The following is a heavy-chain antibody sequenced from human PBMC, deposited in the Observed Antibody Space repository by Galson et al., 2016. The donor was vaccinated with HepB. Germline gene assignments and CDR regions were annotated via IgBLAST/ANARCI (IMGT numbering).Heavy chain of an antibody. D-gene: IGHD1-26*01. CDR1: GYAFASYN. CDR3: ARGGRDGWELYNWLDS. V-gene: IGHV1-46*01. Sequence: SVKVSCKASGYAFASYNMHWVRQAPGQGLEWMGIINPSGGSTNYAQKFQGRVTMTRDTSTSTVYMELSSLRSEDTAVCYCARGGRDGWELYNWLDSWGQGTLVTVSS. J-gene: IGHJ5*01. CDR2: INPSGGST.